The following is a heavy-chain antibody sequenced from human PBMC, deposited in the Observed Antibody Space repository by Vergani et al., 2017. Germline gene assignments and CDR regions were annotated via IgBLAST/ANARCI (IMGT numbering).Heavy chain of an antibody. CDR2: IYYSGST. V-gene: IGHV4-39*01. Sequence: QLQLQESGPGLVKPSETLSLTCTVSGGSISSSSYYWGWIRQPPGKGVEWIGSIYYSGSTYYNPSLKSRVTISVDTSKIQFALKLSSVTAADTAVYYCARHIAAAETLVDYWGQGTLVTVSS. J-gene: IGHJ4*02. CDR3: ARHIAAAETLVDY. D-gene: IGHD6-13*01. CDR1: GGSISSSSYY.